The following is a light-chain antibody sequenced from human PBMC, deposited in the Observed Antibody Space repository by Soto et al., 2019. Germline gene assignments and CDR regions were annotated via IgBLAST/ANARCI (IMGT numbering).Light chain of an antibody. CDR2: AAS. V-gene: IGKV3-20*01. CDR1: QSVSSSH. Sequence: IVLTQSPGTLSLSPVERATLSCMSSQSVSSSHLAWYQQKPGQAPRLLIYAASSRATGIPDRFSGSGSGTDFTLTISRLEPEDFAVYYCQQYVSSPRTFGQGTKVDIK. J-gene: IGKJ1*01. CDR3: QQYVSSPRT.